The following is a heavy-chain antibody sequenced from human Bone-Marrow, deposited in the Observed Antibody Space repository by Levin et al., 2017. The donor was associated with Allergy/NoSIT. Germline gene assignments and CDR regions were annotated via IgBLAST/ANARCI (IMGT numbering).Heavy chain of an antibody. Sequence: PGGSLRLSCAASGFTFSDYAMHWVRQAPGQGLEWVSVISYNGREKFYADSVTGRFTFSRDNSKNTLYLQMNSLIVEDTAVYYCARDKIVPTGDDNYYYYYGMDVWGQGTTVTVSS. D-gene: IGHD5-12*01. J-gene: IGHJ6*02. CDR1: GFTFSDYA. CDR2: ISYNGREK. V-gene: IGHV3-30*04. CDR3: ARDKIVPTGDDNYYYYYGMDV.